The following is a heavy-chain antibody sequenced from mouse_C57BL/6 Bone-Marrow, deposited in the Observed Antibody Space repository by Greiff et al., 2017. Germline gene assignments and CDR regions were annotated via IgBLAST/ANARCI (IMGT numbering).Heavy chain of an antibody. D-gene: IGHD2-4*01. CDR2: INPSTGGT. V-gene: IGHV1-42*01. CDR1: GYSFTGYY. Sequence: EVQLQQSGPELVKPGASVKISCKASGYSFTGYYMNWVKQSPETSLEWIGEINPSTGGTTYNQKFKAKATLTVDKSSSTAYMQLKSLTSEDSEVYYCASIYYDYDWYCDVWGTGTTVTVSS. CDR3: ASIYYDYDWYCDV. J-gene: IGHJ1*03.